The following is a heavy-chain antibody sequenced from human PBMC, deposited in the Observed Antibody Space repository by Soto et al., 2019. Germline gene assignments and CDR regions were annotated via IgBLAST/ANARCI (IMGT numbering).Heavy chain of an antibody. D-gene: IGHD2-2*01. CDR3: XXXLXXPAASLPGVLDP. V-gene: IGHV4-30-2*01. Sequence: PSETLSLTCTVSGGAFSSGGFAWTWIRQPPKKGLEWIGYIYHTGTTSYNPSLRSRVTISVDRSRHQFSLKLTSVTAADTAMYXXXXXLXXPAASLPGVLDPXGXXXLVTXSS. CDR1: GGAFSSGGFA. CDR2: IYHTGTT. J-gene: IGHJ5*02.